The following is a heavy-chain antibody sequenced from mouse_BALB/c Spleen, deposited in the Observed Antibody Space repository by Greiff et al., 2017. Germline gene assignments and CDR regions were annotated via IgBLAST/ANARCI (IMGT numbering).Heavy chain of an antibody. J-gene: IGHJ2*01. Sequence: DVKLQESGAELVKPGASVKLSCTASGFNIKDTYMHWVKQRPEQGLEWIGRIDPANGNTKYDPKFQGKATITADTSSNTAYLQLSSLTSEDTAVYYCARSITTVVGGYWGQGTTLTVSS. CDR2: IDPANGNT. CDR1: GFNIKDTY. V-gene: IGHV14-3*02. CDR3: ARSITTVVGGY. D-gene: IGHD1-1*01.